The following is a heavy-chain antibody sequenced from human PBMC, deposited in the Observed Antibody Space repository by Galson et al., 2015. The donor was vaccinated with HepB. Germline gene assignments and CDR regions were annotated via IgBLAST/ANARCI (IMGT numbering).Heavy chain of an antibody. J-gene: IGHJ4*02. CDR1: GYTLTELS. V-gene: IGHV1-24*01. D-gene: IGHD1-26*01. CDR2: FDPEDGET. Sequence: SVKVSCKVSGYTLTELSMHWVRQAPGKGLEWMGGFDPEDGETIYAQKFQGRVTMTEDTSTDTAYMELSSLRSEDTAVYYCATHGSDSGSYYEGYYFDYWGQGTLVTVSS. CDR3: ATHGSDSGSYYEGYYFDY.